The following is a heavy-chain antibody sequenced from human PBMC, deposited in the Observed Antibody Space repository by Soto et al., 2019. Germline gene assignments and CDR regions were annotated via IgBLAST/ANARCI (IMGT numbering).Heavy chain of an antibody. CDR3: ARDDNLQGNAFDV. J-gene: IGHJ3*01. Sequence: QVQLVESGGGVVQPERSLRLSCAASGFSVRTSGMHWVRQAPGKVLEWVALIWNDGNNKVYADSVKGRFTISNDNSQNTIYLQMDSLRGEDTALYYCARDDNLQGNAFDVWGQGTMVTVSS. CDR1: GFSVRTSG. CDR2: IWNDGNNK. D-gene: IGHD3-10*01. V-gene: IGHV3-33*01.